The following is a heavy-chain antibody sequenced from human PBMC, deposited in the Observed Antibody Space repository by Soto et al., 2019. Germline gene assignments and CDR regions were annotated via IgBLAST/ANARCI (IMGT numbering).Heavy chain of an antibody. D-gene: IGHD4-17*01. CDR3: AREDYGGRPGY. Sequence: QVQLVQSGAEVKKPGASVKLSCKASGYTFTSYDITWVRQXTXQGLEWMGWMNPNSGNTGCAQKFQGRVTMTRNTSISTAYMELSSLRSEDXAVYYCAREDYGGRPGYWGQGTLVTVSS. J-gene: IGHJ4*02. V-gene: IGHV1-8*01. CDR2: MNPNSGNT. CDR1: GYTFTSYD.